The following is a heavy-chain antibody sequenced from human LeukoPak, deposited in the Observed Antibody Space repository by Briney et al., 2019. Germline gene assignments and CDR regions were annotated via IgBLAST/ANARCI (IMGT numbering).Heavy chain of an antibody. J-gene: IGHJ6*02. CDR2: VKQDGSEK. V-gene: IGHV3-7*01. CDR1: GFTFSSYW. D-gene: IGHD3-10*01. CDR3: AEERWLGELLLRFYYYYGMDV. Sequence: GGSLRLSCAASGFTFSSYWMSWVRQAPGKGLEWVANVKQDGSEKYYVDSVKGRFTISRDNAKNSLYLQMNSLRAEDTAVYYCAEERWLGELLLRFYYYYGMDVWGQGTTVTVSS.